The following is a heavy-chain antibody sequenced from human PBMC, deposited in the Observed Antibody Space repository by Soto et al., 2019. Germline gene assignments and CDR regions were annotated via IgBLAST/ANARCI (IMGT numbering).Heavy chain of an antibody. CDR2: ISPYTGDT. V-gene: IGHV1-18*01. J-gene: IGHJ6*02. CDR1: GYIFVNYG. D-gene: IGHD5-12*01. CDR3: AMVDNFVTPTPQDV. Sequence: QVQLVQSGDEMKKPGASVRVSCKASGYIFVNYGIAWVRQAPGQWLEWMGWISPYTGDTHSASKVQGRLTMTSDPSTSTAYMDLGRLTSDDAAVYYCAMVDNFVTPTPQDVLGQGTTVTVSS.